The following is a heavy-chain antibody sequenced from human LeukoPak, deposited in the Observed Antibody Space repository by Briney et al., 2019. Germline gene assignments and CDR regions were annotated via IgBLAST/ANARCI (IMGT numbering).Heavy chain of an antibody. CDR2: INHSGSA. J-gene: IGHJ5*02. V-gene: IGHV4-34*01. CDR3: AREGIAAAYNNWFDP. CDR1: GGSFSGYY. D-gene: IGHD6-13*01. Sequence: PSETLSLTCAVYGGSFSGYYWSWIRQPPGKGLEWIGEINHSGSANYNPSLKSRVTISVDTSKNQFSLKLSSVTAADTAVYYCAREGIAAAYNNWFDPWGQGTLVTVYS.